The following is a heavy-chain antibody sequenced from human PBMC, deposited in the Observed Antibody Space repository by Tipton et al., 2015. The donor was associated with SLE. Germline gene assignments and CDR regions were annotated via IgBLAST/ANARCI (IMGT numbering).Heavy chain of an antibody. Sequence: SLRLSCAASGFTFSNYPMTWARQAPGKGLEWVSAISAGGDSTFYADSMKGRFTISRDNSKNVVYLQMNSLRAEDTAVYYCAKETVAGWRGFDYWGQGTLVTVSS. J-gene: IGHJ4*02. CDR2: ISAGGDST. CDR3: AKETVAGWRGFDY. D-gene: IGHD6-19*01. V-gene: IGHV3-23*01. CDR1: GFTFSNYP.